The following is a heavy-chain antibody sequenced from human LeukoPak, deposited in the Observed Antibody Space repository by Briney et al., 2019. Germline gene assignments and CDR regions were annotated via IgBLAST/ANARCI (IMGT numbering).Heavy chain of an antibody. CDR3: ARGSSPRGVSSDRD. CDR1: GFTFSNYE. CDR2: ISNSGNTK. J-gene: IGHJ4*02. V-gene: IGHV3-48*03. Sequence: GGSLRLSCAASGFTFSNYEMNWIRQAPGKGLEWISYISNSGNTKYYADSVKGRFSISRDNANNSVYLQMNNLRAEDTAVYYCARGSSPRGVSSDRDWGQGTLVTVSS. D-gene: IGHD3-10*01.